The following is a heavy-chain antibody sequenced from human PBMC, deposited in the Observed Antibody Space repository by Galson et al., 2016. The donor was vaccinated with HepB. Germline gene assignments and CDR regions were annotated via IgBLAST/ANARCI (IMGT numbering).Heavy chain of an antibody. Sequence: TLSLTCTVSGGSINSNDYYWGWIRQHSGKGLEWIGYISHSGNTYYNPSLRSRVSMSVDTSKNQFSLKMNSVTAADTAMYFCARIYIYHSDINGYWAAFDMWGQGTMVIVS. CDR1: GGSINSNDYY. J-gene: IGHJ3*02. V-gene: IGHV4-31*03. CDR3: ARIYIYHSDINGYWAAFDM. CDR2: ISHSGNT. D-gene: IGHD3-22*01.